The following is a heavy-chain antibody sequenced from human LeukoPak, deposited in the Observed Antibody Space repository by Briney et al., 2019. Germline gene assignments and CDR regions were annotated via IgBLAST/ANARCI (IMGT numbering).Heavy chain of an antibody. CDR2: MNPNSGNT. J-gene: IGHJ5*02. CDR3: ARSYGSGSYWFDP. V-gene: IGHV1-8*02. CDR1: GYTFTSYY. D-gene: IGHD3-10*01. Sequence: ASVKVSCKASGYTFTSYYMHWMRQATGQGLEWMGWMNPNSGNTGYAQKFQGRVTMTRNTSISTAYMELSSLRSEDTAVYYCARSYGSGSYWFDPWGQGTLVTVSS.